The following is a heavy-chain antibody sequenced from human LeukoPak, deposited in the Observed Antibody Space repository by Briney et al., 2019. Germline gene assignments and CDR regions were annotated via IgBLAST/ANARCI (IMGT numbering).Heavy chain of an antibody. CDR2: ISGSGGST. D-gene: IGHD3-10*01. Sequence: GGSLRLSRAASGFTFSSYDMSWVRQAPGKGLEWVSVISGSGGSTYYADSVKGRCTIPRDNSKSTLYLQMNSRRAEDTAVYDCAKVSGNAPYYYYYMDVWGKGTTVTISS. V-gene: IGHV3-23*01. CDR1: GFTFSSYD. CDR3: AKVSGNAPYYYYYMDV. J-gene: IGHJ6*03.